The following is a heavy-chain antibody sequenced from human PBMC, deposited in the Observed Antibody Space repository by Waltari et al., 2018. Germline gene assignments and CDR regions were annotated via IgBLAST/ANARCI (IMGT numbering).Heavy chain of an antibody. CDR1: GGAFSGYW. J-gene: IGHJ4*02. CDR3: ATERDYGDFDY. D-gene: IGHD4-17*01. CDR2: IYNSGST. V-gene: IGHV4-59*01. Sequence: QVQLQESGPGLVKPSETLSLTCPVSGGAFSGYWSSWIRQSPGKELEWIGNIYNSGSTNYNPSLKSRVTMSVDTSKNQFSLKLNSVTAADTAMYYCATERDYGDFDYWGQGTLVTVSS.